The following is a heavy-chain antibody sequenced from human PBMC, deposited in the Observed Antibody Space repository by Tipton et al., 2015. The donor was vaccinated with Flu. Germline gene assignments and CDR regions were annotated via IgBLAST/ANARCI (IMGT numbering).Heavy chain of an antibody. Sequence: TLSLTCTVSGGSVSSGSYYWSWIRQPPGKGLEWIGYIYYSGSTNYNPSLKSRVTISVDTSKNQFSLKLSSVTAADTAVYYCARAVAGTRHFDYWGQGTLVTVSS. D-gene: IGHD6-19*01. V-gene: IGHV4-61*01. CDR2: IYYSGST. CDR1: GGSVSSGSYY. CDR3: ARAVAGTRHFDY. J-gene: IGHJ4*02.